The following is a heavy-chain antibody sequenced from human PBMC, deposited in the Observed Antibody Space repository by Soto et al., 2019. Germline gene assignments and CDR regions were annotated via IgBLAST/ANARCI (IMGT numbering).Heavy chain of an antibody. V-gene: IGHV3-30*04. Sequence: GGSLRLSCAASGFTFSSYAMHWVRQAPGKGLEWVAVISYDGSNKYYADSVKGRFTISRDNSKNTLYLQMNSLRAEDTAVYYCAISSRKALDAFDIWGQGTMVTVSS. J-gene: IGHJ3*02. CDR1: GFTFSSYA. CDR2: ISYDGSNK. CDR3: AISSRKALDAFDI.